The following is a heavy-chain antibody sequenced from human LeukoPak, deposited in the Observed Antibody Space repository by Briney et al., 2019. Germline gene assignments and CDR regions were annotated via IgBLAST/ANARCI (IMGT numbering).Heavy chain of an antibody. J-gene: IGHJ4*02. CDR2: ISYDGSDK. V-gene: IGHV3-30*04. CDR1: GFTFSSYA. Sequence: GGSLRLSCAASGFTFSSYALHWVRQAPGKGLDWVAVISYDGSDKYYADSVKGRFTISRDNSKNTLSLQMNSLRAEDTAVYYWARAKRGYSYVTQGGIDYGGQGTLVTVSS. CDR3: ARAKRGYSYVTQGGIDY. D-gene: IGHD5-18*01.